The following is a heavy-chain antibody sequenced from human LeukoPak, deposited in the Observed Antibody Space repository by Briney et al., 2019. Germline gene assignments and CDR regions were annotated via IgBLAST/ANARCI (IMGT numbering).Heavy chain of an antibody. J-gene: IGHJ4*02. Sequence: GGSLRLSCAVSGYTFSGYSMNWVRQAPGKGLEWVASMSVKSSLSYHADSVKGRFTISRNNAKNSLYLQMNRLRPDDTAVYYCAREFEYRTSGAGYWGPGTLVTVSS. CDR1: GYTFSGYS. D-gene: IGHD6-6*01. V-gene: IGHV3-21*01. CDR3: AREFEYRTSGAGY. CDR2: MSVKSSLS.